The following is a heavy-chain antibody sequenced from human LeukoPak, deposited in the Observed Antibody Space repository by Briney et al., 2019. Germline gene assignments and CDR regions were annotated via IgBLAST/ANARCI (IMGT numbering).Heavy chain of an antibody. J-gene: IGHJ4*02. CDR1: GGSISSSSYY. CDR3: ARNWGRHIVVVTGIE. D-gene: IGHD2-21*02. V-gene: IGHV4-39*01. Sequence: SETLSLTCTDSGGSISSSSYYWGWIRQPPGKGLEWIGSIYYSGSTYYNPSLKSRVTISVDTSKNQFSLKLSSVTAADTAVYFCARNWGRHIVVVTGIEWGQGTLVTVSS. CDR2: IYYSGST.